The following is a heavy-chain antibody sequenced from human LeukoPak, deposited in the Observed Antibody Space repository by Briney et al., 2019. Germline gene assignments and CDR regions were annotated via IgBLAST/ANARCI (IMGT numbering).Heavy chain of an antibody. V-gene: IGHV3-30*18. J-gene: IGHJ4*02. CDR1: GFTFSSYG. D-gene: IGHD1-26*01. CDR2: ISYDGSNK. CDR3: AKDRGVGAAYFDY. Sequence: GGSLRLSCAASGFTFSSYGMHWVRQAPGKGLEWVALISYDGSNKYYADSVKGRFTISRDNSKNTLYLQMNSLRAEDTAVYYCAKDRGVGAAYFDYWGQGTLVTVSS.